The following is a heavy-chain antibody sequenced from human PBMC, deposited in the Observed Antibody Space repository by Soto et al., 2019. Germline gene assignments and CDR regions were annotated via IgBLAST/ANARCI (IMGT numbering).Heavy chain of an antibody. CDR3: ARIGGGGSCPDY. J-gene: IGHJ4*02. D-gene: IGHD2-15*01. CDR1: GFSFSDYY. V-gene: IGHV3-11*01. CDR2: IRGDSTTI. Sequence: QVQLVESGGDLVKPGGSLRLSCAASGFSFSDYYMSWLRQVPGKGLEWVSYIRGDSTTIYYEDSVKGRFTISKDNAKNSLYLQMSSLRAEDTAVYYCARIGGGGSCPDYWGQGTLVTVSS.